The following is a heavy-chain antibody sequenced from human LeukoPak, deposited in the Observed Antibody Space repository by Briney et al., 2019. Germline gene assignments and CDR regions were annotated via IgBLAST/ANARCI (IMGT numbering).Heavy chain of an antibody. CDR3: ARLASGSYGPLTPFDY. J-gene: IGHJ4*02. V-gene: IGHV4-59*08. CDR1: GGSISSYY. Sequence: LETPSLTCTVSGGSISSYYWSWIRQPPGKGLEWIGDIYYSGSTNYNPSLKSRVTISVDTSKNQFSLRLSSVTAADAAVYYSARLASGSYGPLTPFDYWGQGTLVTVSS. D-gene: IGHD1-26*01. CDR2: IYYSGST.